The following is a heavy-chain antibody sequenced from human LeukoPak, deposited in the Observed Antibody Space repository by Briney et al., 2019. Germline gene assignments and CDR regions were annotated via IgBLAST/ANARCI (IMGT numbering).Heavy chain of an antibody. Sequence: GGSLRLSCAAFEFTFSNYWMSWVRQAPGKGLERVAHTNQDGSKNYYVDSVRGRFTISRDNAKNSLYLQMNSLRAEDTAVYYCATTVAGYPDDYLDYWGQGTLVTVSS. CDR2: TNQDGSKN. V-gene: IGHV3-7*01. D-gene: IGHD6-19*01. CDR1: EFTFSNYW. CDR3: ATTVAGYPDDYLDY. J-gene: IGHJ4*02.